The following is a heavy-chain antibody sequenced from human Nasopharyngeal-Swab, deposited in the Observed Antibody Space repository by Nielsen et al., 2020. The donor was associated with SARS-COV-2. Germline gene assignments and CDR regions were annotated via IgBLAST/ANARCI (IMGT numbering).Heavy chain of an antibody. CDR2: IDYSGST. CDR1: GDSISSGKDY. Sequence: SETLSLTCTVSGDSISSGKDYWNWIRQTPGRGLEWIGYIDYSGSTDHNPSLKSRVTISVDTSKNQFSLKVNSVTAADTAVYYCARLGRYYDTLSGYARHFDYWGQGILGTVSS. D-gene: IGHD3-9*01. CDR3: ARLGRYYDTLSGYARHFDY. V-gene: IGHV4-30-4*01. J-gene: IGHJ4*02.